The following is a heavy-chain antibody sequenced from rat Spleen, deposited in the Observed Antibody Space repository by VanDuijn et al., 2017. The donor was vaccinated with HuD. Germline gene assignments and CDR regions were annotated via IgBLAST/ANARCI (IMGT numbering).Heavy chain of an antibody. Sequence: EVQLVESGGGLVQPGRSLKLSCVASGFTFNSYWMTWIRQAPGKGLEWVATINPDGSITHYPDTVKGRFTISRDNAKSTLYLQMDSLRSEDTATYYCARREYGGFFGYFDYWGQGVMVTVSS. V-gene: IGHV5-31*01. J-gene: IGHJ2*01. CDR3: ARREYGGFFGYFDY. CDR1: GFTFNSYW. D-gene: IGHD1-11*01. CDR2: INPDGSIT.